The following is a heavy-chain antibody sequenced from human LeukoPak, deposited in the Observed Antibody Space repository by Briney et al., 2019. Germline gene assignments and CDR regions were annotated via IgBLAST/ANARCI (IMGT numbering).Heavy chain of an antibody. CDR2: ISYDGSNK. CDR1: GFTFSSYA. Sequence: GRSLRLSCAASGFTFSSYAMHWVRQAPGKGLEWVAVISYDGSNKYYADSVKGRFTISRDNSKNTLYLQMNSLRAEDTAVYYCARERAKWFDPWGQGTLVTVSS. CDR3: ARERAKWFDP. V-gene: IGHV3-30*04. J-gene: IGHJ5*02.